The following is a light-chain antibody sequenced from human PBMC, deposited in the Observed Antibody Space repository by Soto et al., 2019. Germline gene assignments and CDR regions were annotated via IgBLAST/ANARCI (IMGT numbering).Light chain of an antibody. CDR2: GAS. V-gene: IGKV3-20*01. CDR3: QQYGSSPPMYT. J-gene: IGKJ2*01. CDR1: QSVSSSY. Sequence: EIVLTQSPGTLSLSPGERATLSCRTSQSVSSSYLAWYQHKPGQAPRLLIYGASTRATGIPDRFSGSGSGTDFTLTISRLEPDDFAVYYCQQYGSSPPMYTFGQGTKLEVK.